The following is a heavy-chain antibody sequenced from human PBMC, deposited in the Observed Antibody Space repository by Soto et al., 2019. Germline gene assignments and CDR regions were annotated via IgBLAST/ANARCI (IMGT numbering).Heavy chain of an antibody. CDR1: GFTFSTYA. V-gene: IGHV3-23*05. CDR3: AKTPRGGASGDWYFDL. CDR2: IKSSGSPT. D-gene: IGHD3-10*01. Sequence: EVQLLESGGGWVQPGGSLRFSCAASGFTFSTYAMTWVRLAPGRGLEWVLGIKSSGSPTDYPESVKGRFTISRDNLMNTLFLDMNGLRAEDTAIYYCAKTPRGGASGDWYFDLWGRGTLVTVSS. J-gene: IGHJ2*01.